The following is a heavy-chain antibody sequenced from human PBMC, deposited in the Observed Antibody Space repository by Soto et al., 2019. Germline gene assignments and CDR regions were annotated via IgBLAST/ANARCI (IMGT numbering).Heavy chain of an antibody. CDR3: AKDPLEGGWAARPGSWFDP. CDR2: IYTTGST. CDR1: GGSISGYY. J-gene: IGHJ5*02. Sequence: QVQLQASGPGLVKPSETLSLTCSVSGGSISGYYWSWIRQSAGKGLEWIGRIYTTGSTMYNPSLWSRDTMSIGTSKNPFALGLTAVTPADTAVYYCAKDPLEGGWAARPGSWFDPWGQGTLVTVSS. V-gene: IGHV4-4*07. D-gene: IGHD6-6*01.